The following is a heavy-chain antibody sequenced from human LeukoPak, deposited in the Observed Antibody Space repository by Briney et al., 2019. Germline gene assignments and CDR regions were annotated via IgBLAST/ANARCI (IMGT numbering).Heavy chain of an antibody. V-gene: IGHV3-74*01. Sequence: PGGSLRLSCAASGFTFSSYWTHWVRQAPGKGLVWVSRINSDGSSTSYADSVKGRFTISRDNSKNTLYLQMNSLRVEDTAVYYCAKDRGVIFDSYFDYWGQGTLVTVSS. CDR3: AKDRGVIFDSYFDY. CDR1: GFTFSSYW. CDR2: INSDGSST. J-gene: IGHJ4*02. D-gene: IGHD3/OR15-3a*01.